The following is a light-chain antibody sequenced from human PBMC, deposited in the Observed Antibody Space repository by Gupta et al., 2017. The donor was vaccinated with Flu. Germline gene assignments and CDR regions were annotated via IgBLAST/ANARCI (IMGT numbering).Light chain of an antibody. CDR3: MQALQTPIT. CDR2: LGS. J-gene: IGKJ5*01. Sequence: DIVMTQSQLSLPVTPGEPASTSCRSSQSLLHSNGYNYLDWYLQKPGQSPQLLIYLGSNRASGVPDRFSGSGSGTDFTLKISRVEAEDVGVYYCMQALQTPITFGQGTRLEIK. V-gene: IGKV2-28*01. CDR1: QSLLHSNGYNY.